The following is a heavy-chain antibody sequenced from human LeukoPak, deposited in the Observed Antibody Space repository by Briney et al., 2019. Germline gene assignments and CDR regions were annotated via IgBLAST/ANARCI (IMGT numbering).Heavy chain of an antibody. CDR3: AKEGPDYGDYRSGDYFDF. J-gene: IGHJ4*02. D-gene: IGHD4-17*01. V-gene: IGHV3-23*01. CDR2: ISDGSSKT. Sequence: PGGSLRLSCAASGFTFRNYAMGWVRQAPGKGLECVSAISDGSSKTFYADSVKGRFTISRDYSKNTLYLQMNSLRAEDTAVDYCAKEGPDYGDYRSGDYFDFWGQGTLVTVSS. CDR1: GFTFRNYA.